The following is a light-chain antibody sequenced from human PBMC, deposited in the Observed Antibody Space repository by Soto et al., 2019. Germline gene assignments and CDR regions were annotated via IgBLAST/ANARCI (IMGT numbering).Light chain of an antibody. V-gene: IGKV3-15*01. J-gene: IGKJ5*01. CDR2: GAF. Sequence: EIVMTQSPATLSVSPGERATLSCRASQSVKINLAWYQQKPGQAPRLLIYGAFTRATGIPARFSGSGSGTEFTLTISNLQSEDFAVYYCQQYNNWPPITFGQGTREEIK. CDR3: QQYNNWPPIT. CDR1: QSVKIN.